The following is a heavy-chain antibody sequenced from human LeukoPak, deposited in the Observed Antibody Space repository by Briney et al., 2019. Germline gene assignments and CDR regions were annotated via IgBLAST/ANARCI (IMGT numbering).Heavy chain of an antibody. J-gene: IGHJ4*02. CDR2: IYTSGST. CDR3: AGETIFGVVTGRFDY. D-gene: IGHD3-3*01. CDR1: GGSISSYY. V-gene: IGHV4-4*07. Sequence: SETLSLTCTVSGGSISSYYWSWIRQPAGKGLEWIGRIYTSGSTNYNPSLKSRVTMSVDTSKNQFSLKLSSVTAADTAVYYCAGETIFGVVTGRFDYWGQGTLVTVSS.